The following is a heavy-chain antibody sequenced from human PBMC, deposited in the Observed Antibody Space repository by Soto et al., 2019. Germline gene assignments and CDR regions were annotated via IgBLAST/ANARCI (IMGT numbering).Heavy chain of an antibody. CDR1: GYSFTSYS. Sequence: PGESLKISCKGSGYSFTSYSIGQVRQMPRKGLEWMGIIYPGDSDTRYSPSFQGQVTISADKSISTAYLQWSSLKASDTAMYYCARCYDSRGYYYLDAFDIWGQGTMVTVSS. CDR2: IYPGDSDT. J-gene: IGHJ3*02. D-gene: IGHD3-22*01. CDR3: ARCYDSRGYYYLDAFDI. V-gene: IGHV5-51*01.